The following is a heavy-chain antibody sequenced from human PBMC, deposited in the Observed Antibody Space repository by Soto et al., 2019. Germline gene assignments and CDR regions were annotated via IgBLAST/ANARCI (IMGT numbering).Heavy chain of an antibody. V-gene: IGHV4-34*01. CDR2: INHSGST. Sequence: SETLSLTCAVYGGSFSGYYWSWIRQPPGKGLEWIGEINHSGSTNYNPSLKSRVTISVDTSKNQFSLKLSSVTAADTAVYYCARGRLWFGEHNWFDPWGQGTLVTVSS. D-gene: IGHD3-10*01. CDR3: ARGRLWFGEHNWFDP. CDR1: GGSFSGYY. J-gene: IGHJ5*02.